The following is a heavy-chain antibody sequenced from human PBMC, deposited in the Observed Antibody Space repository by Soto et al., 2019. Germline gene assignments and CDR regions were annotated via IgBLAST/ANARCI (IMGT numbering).Heavy chain of an antibody. CDR2: IKHSGGT. J-gene: IGHJ4*02. CDR3: ARDKITGLFDY. CDR1: GGSFSGYY. Sequence: SETLSLTCDVYGGSFSGYYWSWIRQSPGKGLEWIGQIKHSGGTNYNPPLKSRVTISVDTSKNQFSLKLSSVTAADTAVYYCARDKITGLFDYWGQGTLVTVSS. V-gene: IGHV4-34*01. D-gene: IGHD2-8*02.